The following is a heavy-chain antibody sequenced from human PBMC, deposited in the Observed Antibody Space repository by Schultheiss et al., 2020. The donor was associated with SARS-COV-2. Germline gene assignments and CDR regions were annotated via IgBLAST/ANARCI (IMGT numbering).Heavy chain of an antibody. CDR2: ISSSGSGGST. Sequence: GGSLRLSCAASGFTFSSYEMNWVRQAPGKGLEWVSYISSSGSGGSTYYADSVKGRFTISRDNSKNTLYLQMNSLRAEDTAVYYCAKAFLSLIRFGDMDVWGKGTTVTVSS. CDR3: AKAFLSLIRFGDMDV. D-gene: IGHD3-3*01. CDR1: GFTFSSYE. V-gene: IGHV3-23*01. J-gene: IGHJ6*03.